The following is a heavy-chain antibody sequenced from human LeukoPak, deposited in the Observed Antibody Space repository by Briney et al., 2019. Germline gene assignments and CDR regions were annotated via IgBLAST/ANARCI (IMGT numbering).Heavy chain of an antibody. CDR2: ISTSSSSI. D-gene: IGHD3/OR15-3a*01. CDR1: GFTFSTYS. Sequence: GGSLRLSCAASGFTFSTYSMNWARQAPGKGLEWVSYISTSSSSINYADSVKGRFTISRDNAKNSLYLEMNSLRAEDTAVYYCARDLDWSFDYWGQGTLVTVSS. CDR3: ARDLDWSFDY. V-gene: IGHV3-48*04. J-gene: IGHJ4*02.